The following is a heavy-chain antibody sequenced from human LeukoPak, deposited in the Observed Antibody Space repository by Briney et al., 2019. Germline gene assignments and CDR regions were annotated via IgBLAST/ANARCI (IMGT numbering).Heavy chain of an antibody. CDR3: AKDPQYYYGSGDNYFDY. Sequence: GGSLRLSCAASGFTFSNYVMSWVRQAPGKGLEWVSAISGSGGSTYYADSVKGRFTISRDNSKNTLYLQMNSLRAEDTAVYYCAKDPQYYYGSGDNYFDYRGQGTLVTVSS. V-gene: IGHV3-23*01. CDR2: ISGSGGST. D-gene: IGHD3-10*01. CDR1: GFTFSNYV. J-gene: IGHJ4*02.